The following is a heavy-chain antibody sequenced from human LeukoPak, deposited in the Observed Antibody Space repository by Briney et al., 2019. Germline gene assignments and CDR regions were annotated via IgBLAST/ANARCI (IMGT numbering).Heavy chain of an antibody. D-gene: IGHD3-10*01. CDR1: GFTFSSYW. CDR3: AKGPLAGYYGSGSYYFPYFDY. V-gene: IGHV3-7*03. J-gene: IGHJ4*02. CDR2: IKQDGSEK. Sequence: GGSLRLSCAASGFTFSSYWMSRVRQAPGKGLEWVANIKQDGSEKYYVDSVEGRFTISRDNAKNSLYLQTNSLRAEDTAVYYCAKGPLAGYYGSGSYYFPYFDYWGQGTLVTVSS.